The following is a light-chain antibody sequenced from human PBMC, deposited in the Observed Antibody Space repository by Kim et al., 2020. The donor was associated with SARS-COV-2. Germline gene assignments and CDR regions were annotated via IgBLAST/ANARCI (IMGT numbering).Light chain of an antibody. V-gene: IGKV3-20*01. Sequence: EIVLTQSPGTLSLSPGERATLSCRASQSVSSSYLAWYQQKPGQAPRLLIYDASSRATAIPDRFSGSGSGTDFTLTISRLEPEDFAVYFCQQYSTSPRTFGQGARVE. CDR3: QQYSTSPRT. J-gene: IGKJ1*01. CDR1: QSVSSSY. CDR2: DAS.